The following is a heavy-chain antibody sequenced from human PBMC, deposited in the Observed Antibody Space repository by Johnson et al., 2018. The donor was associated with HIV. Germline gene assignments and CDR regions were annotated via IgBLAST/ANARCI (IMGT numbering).Heavy chain of an antibody. V-gene: IGHV3-30*02. CDR2: IRYDGSNK. Sequence: QVQLVESGGGLVQPGGSLRLSCAASGFTFSSYGMHWVRQAPGKGLEWVAFIRYDGSNKYYADSVKGRFTISRDNSKNTLYLQMNSLRAEDTAVYYCARESGFGWELLGGMHWALDIWGQGTMVTVSS. CDR1: GFTFSSYG. D-gene: IGHD1-26*01. CDR3: ARESGFGWELLGGMHWALDI. J-gene: IGHJ3*02.